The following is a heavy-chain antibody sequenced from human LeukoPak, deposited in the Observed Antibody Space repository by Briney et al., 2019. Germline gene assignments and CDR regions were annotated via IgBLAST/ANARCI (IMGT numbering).Heavy chain of an antibody. CDR1: GGSFSGYY. CDR3: ARAGNYDILTGYSPIVNFDY. CDR2: INHSGST. J-gene: IGHJ4*02. Sequence: SETLSLTCAVYGGSFSGYYWSWIRQPPGKGLEWIGEINHSGSTNYNPSLKSRVTISVDTSKNQFSLKPSSVTAADTAVYYCARAGNYDILTGYSPIVNFDYWGQGTLVTVSS. D-gene: IGHD3-9*01. V-gene: IGHV4-34*01.